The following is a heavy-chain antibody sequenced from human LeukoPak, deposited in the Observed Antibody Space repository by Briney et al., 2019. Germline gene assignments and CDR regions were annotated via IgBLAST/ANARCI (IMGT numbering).Heavy chain of an antibody. CDR1: GFTFSAYG. J-gene: IGHJ4*02. CDR2: IRNDGNYN. D-gene: IGHD3-16*01. CDR3: ASDSTGEGSDY. V-gene: IGHV3-30*02. Sequence: PGGSLRLSCAASGFTFSAYGMHWVRQAPGKGLEWVEYIRNDGNYNYYADSVKGRFTISRDNSKNTLYLQMNSLRAEDTAVYYCASDSTGEGSDYWGQGTLVTVSS.